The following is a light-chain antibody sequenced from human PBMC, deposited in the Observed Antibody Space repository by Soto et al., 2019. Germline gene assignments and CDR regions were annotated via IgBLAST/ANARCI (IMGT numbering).Light chain of an antibody. V-gene: IGKV3-15*01. CDR3: QQYNNWPPWT. CDR1: QSVSSN. J-gene: IGKJ1*01. Sequence: EVVMTHSPETLSVSPGERATLSCRASQSVSSNLAWYQQKPGQAPRLLIYGASTRVTDIPARFSGSGSGTEFTLTIDSLQSEDFAVYYCQQYNNWPPWTFGQGTKVDIK. CDR2: GAS.